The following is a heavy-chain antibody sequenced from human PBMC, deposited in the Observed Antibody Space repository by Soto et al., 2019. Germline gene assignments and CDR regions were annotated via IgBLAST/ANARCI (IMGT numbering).Heavy chain of an antibody. D-gene: IGHD4-4*01. CDR2: INPSGGST. V-gene: IGHV1-46*03. J-gene: IGHJ6*03. CDR1: GYTFTSYY. CDR3: ARDGAPRDYRNYRTRYYYMDV. Sequence: QVQLVQSGAEVKKPGASVKVSCKASGYTFTSYYMHWVRQAPGQGLEWMGIINPSGGSTSYAQKFQGRVTMTRDTSTSTVYMELSSLRSEDTAVYYCARDGAPRDYRNYRTRYYYMDVWGKGTTVTVSS.